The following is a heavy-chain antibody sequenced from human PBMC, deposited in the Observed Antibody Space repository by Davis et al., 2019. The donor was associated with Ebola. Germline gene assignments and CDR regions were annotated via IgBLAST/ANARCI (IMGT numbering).Heavy chain of an antibody. Sequence: GESLKISCAASGFTVSSNYMSWVRQAPGKGLEWVSVIYSGGSTYYADSVKGRFTISRDNAKTSLYLQMNSLRAEDTAVYYCVRFRPFDYWGQGTLVTVSS. CDR3: VRFRPFDY. CDR2: IYSGGST. V-gene: IGHV3-53*01. CDR1: GFTVSSNY. J-gene: IGHJ4*02.